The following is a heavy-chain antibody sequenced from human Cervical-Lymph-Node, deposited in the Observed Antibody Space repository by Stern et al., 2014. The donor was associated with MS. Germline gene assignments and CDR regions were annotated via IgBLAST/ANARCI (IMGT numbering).Heavy chain of an antibody. J-gene: IGHJ3*02. CDR1: GGSISSGGYY. Sequence: QVHLQESGPGLVKPSQTLSLTCTVSGGSISSGGYYWSWIRQQPGKGLEWIRYIDYSGSTYYNPSLKSRVTISVDTSKNQFSLKLSSVTAADTAVYYCARDQLSYAGAFDIWGQGTMVTVSS. V-gene: IGHV4-31*03. CDR3: ARDQLSYAGAFDI. CDR2: IDYSGST. D-gene: IGHD1-1*01.